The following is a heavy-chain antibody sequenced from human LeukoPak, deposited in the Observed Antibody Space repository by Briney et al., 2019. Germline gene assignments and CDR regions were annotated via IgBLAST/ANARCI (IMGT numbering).Heavy chain of an antibody. J-gene: IGHJ5*02. CDR1: GFTFSSYE. D-gene: IGHD6-19*01. CDR2: ISSSGSTI. V-gene: IGHV3-48*03. CDR3: ARDRRYSSGGGFDP. Sequence: GGSLRLSCAASGFTFSSYEMNWVRQAPGKGLEWVSYISSSGSTIYYADSVKGRFTISRDNAKNSLYLQMNSLKAEDTAVYYCARDRRYSSGGGFDPWGQGTLVTVSS.